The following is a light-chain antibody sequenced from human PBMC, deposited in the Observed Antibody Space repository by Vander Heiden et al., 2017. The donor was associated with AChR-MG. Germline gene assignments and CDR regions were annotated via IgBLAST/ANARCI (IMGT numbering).Light chain of an antibody. J-gene: IGLJ1*01. V-gene: IGLV3-21*03. CDR2: DDD. Sequence: SSVLTQPPSVSVAPGTPAKITCGGTYTGTKRVPWYQQRPGQAPVLVVYDDDDRPSGIPERFSGSNAENTATLTISRVEAGDEADYYGQVWDVSGDHLYVFGTGTQVIVL. CDR1: YTGTKR. CDR3: QVWDVSGDHLYV.